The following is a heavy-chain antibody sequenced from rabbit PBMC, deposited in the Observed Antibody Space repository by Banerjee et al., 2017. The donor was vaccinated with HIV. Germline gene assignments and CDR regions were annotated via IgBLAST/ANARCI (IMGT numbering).Heavy chain of an antibody. CDR3: ARGSGPVLGYANL. CDR2: IYGGSGST. J-gene: IGHJ4*01. V-gene: IGHV1S40*01. CDR1: GIDFSSGYY. Sequence: EESGGDLVKPGASLTVTCTASGIDFSSGYYMCWVRQAPGKGLEWIACIYGGSGSTYYASWPKGRFTISKTSSTTVTLQMTSLTAADTATYFCARGSGPVLGYANLWGQGTLVTVS. D-gene: IGHD6-1*01.